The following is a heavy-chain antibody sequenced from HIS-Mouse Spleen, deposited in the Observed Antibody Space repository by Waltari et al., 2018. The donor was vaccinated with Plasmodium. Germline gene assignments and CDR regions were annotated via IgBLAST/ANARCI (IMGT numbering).Heavy chain of an antibody. J-gene: IGHJ2*01. Sequence: EVQLVESGGGLVQPGGSLRLSCAASGFTFSSYWMSWVRQAPGKGVEWVANKKQDGREKYYGDSVKGRFTSSRDNAKNSLYLQMNSLRAEDTAVYYCASSWYWYFDLWGRGTLVTVSS. CDR3: ASSWYWYFDL. CDR1: GFTFSSYW. V-gene: IGHV3-7*01. CDR2: KKQDGREK. D-gene: IGHD6-13*01.